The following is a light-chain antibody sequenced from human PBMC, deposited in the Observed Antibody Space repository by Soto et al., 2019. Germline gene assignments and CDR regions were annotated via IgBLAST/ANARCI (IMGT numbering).Light chain of an antibody. V-gene: IGKV3-20*01. CDR3: QQYDNSIT. CDR2: GAS. J-gene: IGKJ5*01. CDR1: QSVSSNN. Sequence: EIVLTQSPGTLSLSPGETATLSCRASQSVSSNNLAWYHQKPGQTPRLLIYGASSRATGIPDRFSGSGSGTDFTLTISRLEPEDFAVYYCQQYDNSITFGPGPRLEIE.